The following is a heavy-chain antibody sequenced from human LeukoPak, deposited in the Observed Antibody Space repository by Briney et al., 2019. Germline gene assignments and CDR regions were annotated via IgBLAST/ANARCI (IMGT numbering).Heavy chain of an antibody. CDR1: GGSISSGGYY. J-gene: IGHJ4*02. D-gene: IGHD4-17*01. Sequence: PSEILSLTCTVSGGSISSGGYYWSWIRQPPGKGLEWIGYIYHSGSTYNNPSLKSRVTISVDRSKNQFSLKLSSVTAADTAVYYCARAHVWDYGDYVGYWGQGTLVTVSS. CDR2: IYHSGST. CDR3: ARAHVWDYGDYVGY. V-gene: IGHV4-30-2*01.